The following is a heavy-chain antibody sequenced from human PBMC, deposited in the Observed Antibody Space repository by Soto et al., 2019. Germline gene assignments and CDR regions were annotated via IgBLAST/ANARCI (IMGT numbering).Heavy chain of an antibody. CDR1: GGTFSSYA. Sequence: QVQLVQSGAEVKKPGSSVKVSCKASGGTFSSYAISWVRQAPGQGLEWMGGIIPIFGTANYAQKFQGRVTITADESTTTAYMELSSMRSEDTAVYYCASEISSGDYYYGMDVWGQGTTVTVSS. J-gene: IGHJ6*02. CDR2: IIPIFGTA. V-gene: IGHV1-69*12. CDR3: ASEISSGDYYYGMDV. D-gene: IGHD3-22*01.